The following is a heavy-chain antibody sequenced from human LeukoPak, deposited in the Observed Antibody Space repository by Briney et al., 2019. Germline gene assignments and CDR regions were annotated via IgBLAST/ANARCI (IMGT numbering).Heavy chain of an antibody. D-gene: IGHD4-17*01. CDR2: ISYDGSNK. CDR3: AKDDPGDYVLDY. CDR1: RFTFSSYG. Sequence: GGSLRLSCAASRFTFSSYGMHWVRQAPGKGLEWVAVISYDGSNKYYADSVKGRFTISRDNSKNTLYLQMNSLRAEDTAVYYCAKDDPGDYVLDYWGQGTLVTVSS. J-gene: IGHJ4*02. V-gene: IGHV3-30*18.